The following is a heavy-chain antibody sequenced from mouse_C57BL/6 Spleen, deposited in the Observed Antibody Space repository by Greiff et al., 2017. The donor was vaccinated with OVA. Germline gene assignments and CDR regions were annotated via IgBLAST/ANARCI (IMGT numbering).Heavy chain of an antibody. D-gene: IGHD1-1*01. V-gene: IGHV5-4*03. CDR2: ISDGGSYT. CDR3: ASNYYGSSHWYFDV. CDR1: GFTFSSYA. J-gene: IGHJ1*03. Sequence: EVKLQESGGGLVKPGGSLKLSCAASGFTFSSYAMSWVRQTPEKRLEWVATISDGGSYTYYPDNVKGRFTISRDNAKNNLYLQMSHLKSEDTAMYYCASNYYGSSHWYFDVWGTGTTVTVSS.